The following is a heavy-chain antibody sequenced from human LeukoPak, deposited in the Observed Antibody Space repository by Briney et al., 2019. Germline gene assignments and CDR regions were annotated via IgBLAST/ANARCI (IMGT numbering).Heavy chain of an antibody. CDR3: TLPWGSGSYYDY. V-gene: IGHV3-15*01. CDR1: GFTFSNAW. J-gene: IGHJ4*02. Sequence: TGGSLRLSCAASGFTFSNAWLNWVRQAPGKGLEWVGHIKSKTDGGTTDYAAPVKGRFTISRDDSKNTLFLQMNSLKTEDTAVYYCTLPWGSGSYYDYWGQGTLVTVSS. D-gene: IGHD3-10*01. CDR2: IKSKTDGGTT.